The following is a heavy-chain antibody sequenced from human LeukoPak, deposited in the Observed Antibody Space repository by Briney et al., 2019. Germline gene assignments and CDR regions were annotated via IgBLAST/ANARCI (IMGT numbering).Heavy chain of an antibody. J-gene: IGHJ4*02. V-gene: IGHV4-39*01. CDR3: ARRSGSYRFDY. D-gene: IGHD1-26*01. Sequence: SETLSLTCTVSGGSISSSGYYWGWIRQPPGKGLEWIGSIYHSGNTYYNPSLKSRVTISADTSKNQFSLKLSSVTAADTAVSYCARRSGSYRFDYWGQGTLVTVSS. CDR1: GGSISSSGYY. CDR2: IYHSGNT.